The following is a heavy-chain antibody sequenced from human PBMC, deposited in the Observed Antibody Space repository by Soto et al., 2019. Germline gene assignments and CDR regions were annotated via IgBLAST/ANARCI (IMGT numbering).Heavy chain of an antibody. D-gene: IGHD1-1*01. V-gene: IGHV1-8*01. J-gene: IGHJ6*02. CDR3: ARGVDAGVDV. CDR1: GYTFTTYD. CDR2: MSPNSGAT. Sequence: QVQLVQXGAEVTKPGASVKVSCRASGYTFTTYDINWVRXXTGQGLEWMGWMSPNSGATGYAQKFQGRVTMTRDTSISTAYMELSNLRSEDTAIYYCARGVDAGVDVWGQGTTVTVSS.